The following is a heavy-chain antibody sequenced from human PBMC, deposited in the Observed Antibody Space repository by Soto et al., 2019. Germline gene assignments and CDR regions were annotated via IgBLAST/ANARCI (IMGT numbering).Heavy chain of an antibody. V-gene: IGHV3-23*01. Sequence: EVQLLESGGGLVQPGGSLRLSCAASGFTFSSYAMEWVRQAPGKGLEWVSLIGESGTPTYYADSVKGRFTISRDNSGNTLFLEMYSLRAEDTAVYYCARYIPGVRYYGMDVWGQGTTVTFSS. CDR3: ARYIPGVRYYGMDV. CDR1: GFTFSSYA. D-gene: IGHD2-2*01. J-gene: IGHJ6*02. CDR2: IGESGTPT.